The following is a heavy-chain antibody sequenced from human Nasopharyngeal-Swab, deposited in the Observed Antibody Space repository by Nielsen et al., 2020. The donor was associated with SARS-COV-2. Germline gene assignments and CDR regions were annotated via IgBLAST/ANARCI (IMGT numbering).Heavy chain of an antibody. D-gene: IGHD1-26*01. Sequence: GSLRLSCAASGFTFSSYAMHWVRQAPGKGLEWVAVISYDGSNKYYADSVKGRFTISRDNSKNTLYLQMNSLRAEDTAVYYCARPYSGSYWSYFDYWGQGTPVTVSS. CDR3: ARPYSGSYWSYFDY. J-gene: IGHJ4*02. V-gene: IGHV3-30-3*01. CDR2: ISYDGSNK. CDR1: GFTFSSYA.